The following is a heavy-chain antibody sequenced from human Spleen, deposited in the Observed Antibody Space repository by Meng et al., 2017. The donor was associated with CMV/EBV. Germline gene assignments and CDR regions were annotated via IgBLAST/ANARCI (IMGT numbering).Heavy chain of an antibody. CDR1: GGTFGSYA. J-gene: IGHJ4*02. V-gene: IGHV1-69*05. CDR3: ARALKEGPFDS. Sequence: SVKVSCKASGGTFGSYAISWVRQAPGQGLEWMGGIIPIFDTPNYAQKFLGRVTITTDESTSTAYMELSSLRSDDTAVYYCARALKEGPFDSWGQGTLVTVSS. CDR2: IIPIFDTP.